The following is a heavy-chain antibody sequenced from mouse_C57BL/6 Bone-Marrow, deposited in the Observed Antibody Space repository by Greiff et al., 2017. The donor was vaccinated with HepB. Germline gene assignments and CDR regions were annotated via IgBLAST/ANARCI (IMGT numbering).Heavy chain of an antibody. D-gene: IGHD1-1*01. Sequence: EVKLQESGTVLARPGASVKMSCKTSGYTFTSYWMHWVKQRPGQGLEWIGAIYPGNSDTSYNQKFKGKAKLTAVTSASTAYMELSSLTNEDSAVYYCTRLKLIYYYGSSSWFAYWDQGTLVTVSA. J-gene: IGHJ3*01. CDR3: TRLKLIYYYGSSSWFAY. CDR1: GYTFTSYW. CDR2: IYPGNSDT. V-gene: IGHV1-5*01.